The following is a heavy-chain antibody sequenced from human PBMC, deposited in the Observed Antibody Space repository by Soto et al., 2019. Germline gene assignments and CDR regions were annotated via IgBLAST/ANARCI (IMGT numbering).Heavy chain of an antibody. CDR1: GGSINRYY. D-gene: IGHD1-26*01. Sequence: NPSETLSLTCTVSGGSINRYYWNWIRQPPGKGLEWIGYIYYSGSTIYTPSLRGRVTISLDTSKNQFSLRLTSVTAADTAVYYCAREVGASPDYFDSWGQGTLVTVSS. CDR3: AREVGASPDYFDS. CDR2: IYYSGST. J-gene: IGHJ4*02. V-gene: IGHV4-59*01.